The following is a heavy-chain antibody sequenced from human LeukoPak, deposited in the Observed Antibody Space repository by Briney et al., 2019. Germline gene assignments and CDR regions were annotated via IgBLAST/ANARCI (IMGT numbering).Heavy chain of an antibody. D-gene: IGHD2-2*02. CDR3: ARSTCSSTSCYRGYGMDV. J-gene: IGHJ6*02. CDR1: GFTFSSYA. V-gene: IGHV3-23*01. Sequence: PGGSLRLSCAASGFTFSSYAMSWVRQAPGKGLEWVSGISGSGGSTYYADAVKGRFTISRDNSKNTLYLQMNSLRAEDTAVYYCARSTCSSTSCYRGYGMDVWGRGTTVTVSS. CDR2: ISGSGGST.